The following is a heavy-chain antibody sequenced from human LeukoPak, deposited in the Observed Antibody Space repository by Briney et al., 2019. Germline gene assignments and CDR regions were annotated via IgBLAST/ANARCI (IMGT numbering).Heavy chain of an antibody. J-gene: IGHJ4*02. CDR1: GYTFTSYG. Sequence: ASVKVPCKASGYTFTSYGISWVRQAPGQGLEWMGWISAYNGNTNYAQKLQGRVTMTTDTSTSTAYMELRSLRSDDTAVYYCARVKRYGSGTTGGDYWGQGTLVTVSS. V-gene: IGHV1-18*04. D-gene: IGHD3-10*01. CDR3: ARVKRYGSGTTGGDY. CDR2: ISAYNGNT.